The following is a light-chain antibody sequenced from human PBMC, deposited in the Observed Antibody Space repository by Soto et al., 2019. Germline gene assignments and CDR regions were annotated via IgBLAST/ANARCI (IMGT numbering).Light chain of an antibody. CDR3: GSYAGSNPVL. Sequence: QSALTQPASVSGSPGQSITISCTGTSSDIGGYNYVSWYQQHPGKAPKLMIYDVSDRPSGVSNRFSGSKSGNTASLTISGLQAEDEADYYCGSYAGSNPVLFGGGTKLTVL. V-gene: IGLV2-14*03. J-gene: IGLJ2*01. CDR2: DVS. CDR1: SSDIGGYNY.